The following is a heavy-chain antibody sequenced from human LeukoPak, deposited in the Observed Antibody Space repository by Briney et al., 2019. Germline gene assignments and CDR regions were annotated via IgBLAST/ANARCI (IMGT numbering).Heavy chain of an antibody. V-gene: IGHV3-23*01. D-gene: IGHD3/OR15-3a*01. Sequence: GGSLRLSCAASGFAFSSYAVNWVRQAPGKGLEWVSALSGSGGSTYYADSVKGLFAISRDNSINTLYLQMNSLRVEDTAVYYCATGRGLGTYWYFDLWGRGTLVTVAS. CDR2: LSGSGGST. CDR3: ATGRGLGTYWYFDL. CDR1: GFAFSSYA. J-gene: IGHJ2*01.